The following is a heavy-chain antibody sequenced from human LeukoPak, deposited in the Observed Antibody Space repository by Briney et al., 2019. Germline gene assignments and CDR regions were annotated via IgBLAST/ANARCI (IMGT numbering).Heavy chain of an antibody. CDR3: ARDLYYGSGAFDI. V-gene: IGHV4-59*12. J-gene: IGHJ3*02. Sequence: PSETLSLTCTVSGGSISSYSWSWIRQPPGKGLEWIGYISYSGSTNYNPSLKSRVTISVDASKNQFSLKLSSVTAADTAVYYCARDLYYGSGAFDIWGQGTMVTVSS. CDR1: GGSISSYS. D-gene: IGHD3-10*01. CDR2: ISYSGST.